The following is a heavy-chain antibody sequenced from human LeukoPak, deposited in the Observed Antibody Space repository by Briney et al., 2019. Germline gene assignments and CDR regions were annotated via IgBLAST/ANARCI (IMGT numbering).Heavy chain of an antibody. CDR1: GGSFSGYY. Sequence: KTSETLSLTCAVYGGSFSGYYWSWIRQPPGKGLEWIGEINHSGSTNYNSSLKSRVTISVDTSKNQFSLKLSSVTAADTAVYYCRGVRSGSYYQLYYYYYMDVWGKGTTVTVSS. J-gene: IGHJ6*03. D-gene: IGHD1-26*01. CDR3: RGVRSGSYYQLYYYYYMDV. CDR2: INHSGST. V-gene: IGHV4-34*01.